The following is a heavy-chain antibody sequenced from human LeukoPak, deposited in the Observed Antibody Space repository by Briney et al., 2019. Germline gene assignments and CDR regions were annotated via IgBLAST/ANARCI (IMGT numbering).Heavy chain of an antibody. CDR3: ARDSCSSTSCYWNY. V-gene: IGHV3-23*01. CDR1: GFTFSDFA. J-gene: IGHJ4*02. CDR2: ISGSGSST. Sequence: GGSLRLSCAASGFTFSDFAMSWVRQAPGRGLEWVSAISGSGSSTYYADSVKGRFTFSRDNSKNSLYLQMNSLRAEDTAVYYCARDSCSSTSCYWNYWGQGTLVTVSS. D-gene: IGHD2-2*01.